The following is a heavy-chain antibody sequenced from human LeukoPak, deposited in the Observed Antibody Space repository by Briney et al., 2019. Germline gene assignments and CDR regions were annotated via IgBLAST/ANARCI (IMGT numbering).Heavy chain of an antibody. D-gene: IGHD3-16*01. J-gene: IGHJ6*02. CDR3: ARGGGLDV. CDR2: IKQDGSEK. CDR1: GFTFSSYW. Sequence: GGSLRLSCVASGFTFSSYWMSWVRQAPGKGLEWVANIKQDGSEKHYVDSVKGRFTISRDNAKNSLYLQMSNLRAEDTAVYFCARGGGLDVWGQGATVTVSS. V-gene: IGHV3-7*03.